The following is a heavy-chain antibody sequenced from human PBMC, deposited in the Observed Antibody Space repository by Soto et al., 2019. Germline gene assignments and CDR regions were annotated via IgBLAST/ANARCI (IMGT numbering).Heavy chain of an antibody. CDR3: ARDYRSSWDY. Sequence: QAHGNRLEWLGWINAGNGETRYPQEFQDRVTITMDTSASTTYMELSSLRSEDTSVYYCARDYRSSWDYWGQGTQVTVSS. V-gene: IGHV1-3*01. J-gene: IGHJ4*02. CDR2: INAGNGET. D-gene: IGHD6-13*01.